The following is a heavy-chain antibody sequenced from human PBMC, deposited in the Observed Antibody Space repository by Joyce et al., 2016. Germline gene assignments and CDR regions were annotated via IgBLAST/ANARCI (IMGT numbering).Heavy chain of an antibody. CDR3: ARIRRGYGDYGFDY. CDR2: VDWDEEK. D-gene: IGHD4-17*01. V-gene: IGHV2-70*01. CDR1: GFSLSTDGMC. J-gene: IGHJ4*02. Sequence: QVTLRESGPALVKSTQTLTLTCSFSGFSLSTDGMCVSWIPQPPGKALEWLALVDWDEEKYYTTSLKTRLTISKDTSKNQVVLSMTNMDPVDTATYYCARIRRGYGDYGFDYWGQGTLVTVSS.